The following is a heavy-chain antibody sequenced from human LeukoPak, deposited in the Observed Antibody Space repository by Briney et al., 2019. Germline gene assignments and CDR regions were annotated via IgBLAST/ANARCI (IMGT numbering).Heavy chain of an antibody. CDR3: ARGVEPLAANTLAY. CDR1: GFTVITND. V-gene: IGHV3-53*01. J-gene: IGHJ4*02. Sequence: PAGSLRLPCAASGFTVITNDMTWVRQAPGKGLEWVSVLYSDGNTKYADSVQGRFTISRDNSKNTLYLEMNSLSPDDTAVYYCARGVEPLAANTLAYWGQGTLVTVSS. CDR2: LYSDGNT. D-gene: IGHD1-14*01.